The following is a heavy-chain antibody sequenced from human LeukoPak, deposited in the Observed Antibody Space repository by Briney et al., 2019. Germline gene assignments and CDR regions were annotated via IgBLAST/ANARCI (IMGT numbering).Heavy chain of an antibody. J-gene: IGHJ4*02. CDR3: ARGRPSDY. V-gene: IGHV3-23*01. CDR2: IGGDGST. Sequence: PGGSLRLSCAASGFTFSSCAMSWVRQAPGKGLEWVSAIGGDGSTYYADSVKGRFTISRDNAKNSLYLQMNSLRDEDTAVYYCARGRPSDYWGQGTLVTVSS. CDR1: GFTFSSCA.